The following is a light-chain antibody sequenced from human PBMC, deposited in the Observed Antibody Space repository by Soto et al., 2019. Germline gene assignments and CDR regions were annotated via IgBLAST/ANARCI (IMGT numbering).Light chain of an antibody. J-gene: IGKJ4*01. CDR1: QSISSW. V-gene: IGKV1-5*03. Sequence: DLQMTQSPSTLSASVGDRVTITCRASQSISSWLAWYQQKPGKAPKLLIYKASSLESGVPSRFSGSGSWTEFTLTISSLQPDDFATYYCQQYNSYPHTFGGGTKVEIK. CDR3: QQYNSYPHT. CDR2: KAS.